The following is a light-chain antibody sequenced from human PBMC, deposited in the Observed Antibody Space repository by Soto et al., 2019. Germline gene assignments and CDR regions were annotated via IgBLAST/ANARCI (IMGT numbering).Light chain of an antibody. CDR3: SSYTSSSTYV. V-gene: IGLV2-14*01. Sequence: QSVLTQPASVSGSPGQSITISCTGTSSDVGGYNYVSWYQQHPGKAPKLMIYEVSYRPSGVSNRFSGSKSGNTASLTISGLQAEDEADYYCSSYTSSSTYVFGTGTKATVL. CDR1: SSDVGGYNY. J-gene: IGLJ1*01. CDR2: EVS.